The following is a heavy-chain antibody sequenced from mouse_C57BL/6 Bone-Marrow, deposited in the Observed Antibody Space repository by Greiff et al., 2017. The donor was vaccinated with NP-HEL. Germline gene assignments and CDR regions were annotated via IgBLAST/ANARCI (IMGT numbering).Heavy chain of an antibody. J-gene: IGHJ4*01. Sequence: VQLQQSGPGLVQPSQSLSITCTVSGFSLTSYGVHWVRQSPGKGLEWLGVIWRGGSTDYNAAFMSRLSITKDNSKSQVFFKMNSLQADDTAIYYCAKLDDGYSYYAMDYWGQGTSVTVSS. CDR2: IWRGGST. CDR3: AKLDDGYSYYAMDY. D-gene: IGHD2-3*01. CDR1: GFSLTSYG. V-gene: IGHV2-5*01.